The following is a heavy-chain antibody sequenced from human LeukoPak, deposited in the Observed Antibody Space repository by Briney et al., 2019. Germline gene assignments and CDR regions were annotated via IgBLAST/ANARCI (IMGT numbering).Heavy chain of an antibody. D-gene: IGHD5-24*01. V-gene: IGHV3-64*01. CDR3: ARGRDGYNSFGY. Sequence: QPGGSLRLSCAASGFTFSSYAMHWVRQAPGKGLEYVSAISSNGGSTYYANSVKGRFTISRDNSKNTLYLQMGSLRAEDMAVYYCARGRDGYNSFGYWGQGTLVTVSS. J-gene: IGHJ4*02. CDR1: GFTFSSYA. CDR2: ISSNGGST.